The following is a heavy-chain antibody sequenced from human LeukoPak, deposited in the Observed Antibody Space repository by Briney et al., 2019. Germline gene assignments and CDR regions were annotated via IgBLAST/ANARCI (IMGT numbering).Heavy chain of an antibody. J-gene: IGHJ4*02. CDR1: GYTFTSYA. CDR3: ARTTHPYYFDY. D-gene: IGHD4-17*01. CDR2: INTNTGNP. Sequence: ASVKVSCKASGYTFTSYAMNWVRQAPGQGLEWMGWINTNTGNPTYAQGFTGRFVFSLDASVSTAYLQISSLKAEDIAVYYCARTTHPYYFDYWGQGTLLTVSS. V-gene: IGHV7-4-1*02.